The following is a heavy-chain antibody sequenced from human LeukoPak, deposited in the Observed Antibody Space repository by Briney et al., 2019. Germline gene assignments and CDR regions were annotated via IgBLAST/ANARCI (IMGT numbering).Heavy chain of an antibody. CDR1: VGSISSYY. Sequence: SETLSLTCTVSVGSISSYYWSWIRQPAGQGVEWIGRIYTSGSTNYNPSLKSRVTMSVDTSKNQFSLKLSSVTAADTAVYYCARETGCSSTSCHPRFDPWGQGTLVTVSS. D-gene: IGHD2-2*01. J-gene: IGHJ5*02. CDR3: ARETGCSSTSCHPRFDP. V-gene: IGHV4-4*07. CDR2: IYTSGST.